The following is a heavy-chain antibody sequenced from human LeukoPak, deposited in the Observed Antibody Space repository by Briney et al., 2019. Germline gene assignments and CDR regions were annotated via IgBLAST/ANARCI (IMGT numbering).Heavy chain of an antibody. V-gene: IGHV4-59*01. Sequence: SETLSLTCTVSGGSINSYYWSWIRQPPGKGLEWIGYIYYSGSTNYNPSLKSRVTISVDTSKNQFSLKLSSVTAADTAVYYCARDPSGYYFDYWGQGTLVTVSS. CDR3: ARDPSGYYFDY. J-gene: IGHJ4*02. CDR1: GGSINSYY. D-gene: IGHD3-9*01. CDR2: IYYSGST.